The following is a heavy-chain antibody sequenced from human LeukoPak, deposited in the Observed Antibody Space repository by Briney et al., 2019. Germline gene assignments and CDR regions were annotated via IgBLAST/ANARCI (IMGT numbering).Heavy chain of an antibody. CDR1: GFTVSSNY. J-gene: IGHJ4*02. D-gene: IGHD1-26*01. Sequence: GGSLRLSCAASGFTVSSNYMSWVRQAPGEGLEWVSVIYSGGSTYYADSVKGRFTISRDNSKNTLYLQMNSLRAEDTAVYYCARVVGARGGFDYWGQGTLVTVSS. CDR2: IYSGGST. CDR3: ARVVGARGGFDY. V-gene: IGHV3-66*01.